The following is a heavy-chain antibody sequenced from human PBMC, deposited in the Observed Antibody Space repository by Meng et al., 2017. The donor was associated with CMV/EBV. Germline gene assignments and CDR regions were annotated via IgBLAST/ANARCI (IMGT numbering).Heavy chain of an antibody. CDR3: ARDLYDDFWSGYYFYYGMDV. V-gene: IGHV1-2*02. CDR2: INPNSGGT. CDR1: GYTFTGYY. J-gene: IGHJ6*02. Sequence: ASVKVSCKASGYTFTGYYMHWVRQAPGQGLEWMGWINPNSGGTNYAQKFQGRVTMTRDTSISTAYMELSRLRSDDMAVYYCARDLYDDFWSGYYFYYGMDVWGQGTTVTVSS. D-gene: IGHD3-3*01.